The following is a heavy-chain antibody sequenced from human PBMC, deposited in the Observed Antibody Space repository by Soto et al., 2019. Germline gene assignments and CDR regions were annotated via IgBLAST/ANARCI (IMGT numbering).Heavy chain of an antibody. CDR2: ISGSGGST. CDR3: AKDLGVAGYFDY. Sequence: PGGSLRLSCAASGFTFSSYAMSWVRQAPGKGLEWVSAISGSGGSTYYADSVKGRFTISRDNSKNTLYLQMNSLRAEDTAVYYWAKDLGVAGYFDYWGQGKLVTVSS. D-gene: IGHD6-19*01. V-gene: IGHV3-23*01. J-gene: IGHJ4*02. CDR1: GFTFSSYA.